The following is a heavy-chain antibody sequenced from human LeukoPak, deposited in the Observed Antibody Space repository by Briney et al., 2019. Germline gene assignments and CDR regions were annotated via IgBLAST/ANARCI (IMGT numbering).Heavy chain of an antibody. CDR3: AKGGSSWYYFDY. Sequence: PGGSLRLSCAASGFTFSSYAMSWVRQAPGKGLEWVSAITGSGASKYYADSVKGRFTISKDNSKKTLYLQMNSPRAEDTAVYYCAKGGSSWYYFDYWGQGTLVTASS. J-gene: IGHJ4*02. D-gene: IGHD6-13*01. CDR2: ITGSGASK. CDR1: GFTFSSYA. V-gene: IGHV3-23*01.